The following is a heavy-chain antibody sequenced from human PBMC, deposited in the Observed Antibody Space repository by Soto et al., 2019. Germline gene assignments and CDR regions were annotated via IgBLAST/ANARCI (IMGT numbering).Heavy chain of an antibody. CDR3: ARVGQQLVQYYYYYGMDV. V-gene: IGHV3-30-3*01. CDR1: GFTFSSYA. D-gene: IGHD6-13*01. CDR2: ISYDGSNK. J-gene: IGHJ6*02. Sequence: SLSLSCAASGFTFSSYAMHWVRQAPGKGLEWVAVISYDGSNKYYADSVKGRFTISRDNSKNTLYLQMGSLRAEDTAVYYCARVGQQLVQYYYYYGMDVWGQGTLVTVSS.